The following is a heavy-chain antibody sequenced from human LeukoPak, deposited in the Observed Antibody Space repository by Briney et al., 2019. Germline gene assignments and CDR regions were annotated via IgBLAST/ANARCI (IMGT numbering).Heavy chain of an antibody. V-gene: IGHV3-30*02. CDR3: AKFDAEYTGSYSYYYYMDV. Sequence: GGSLRLSCAASGFTFSNYGMHWVRQAPGKGLEWVAFIRYDGSNKYYADSVKGRFTISRDNSKNTLYLQMNSLRAEDTAVYYCAKFDAEYTGSYSYYYYMDVWGKGTTVTVSS. CDR1: GFTFSNYG. D-gene: IGHD1-26*01. J-gene: IGHJ6*03. CDR2: IRYDGSNK.